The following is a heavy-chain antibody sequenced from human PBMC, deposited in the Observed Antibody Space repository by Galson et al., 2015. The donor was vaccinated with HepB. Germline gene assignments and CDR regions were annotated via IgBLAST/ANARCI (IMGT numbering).Heavy chain of an antibody. CDR3: AKVYTAMVTWSWYFDL. D-gene: IGHD5-18*01. Sequence: SLRLSCAASGFTFDDYTMHWVRQAPGKGLEWVSLISWDGGSTYYADSVKGRFTISRDNSKNSLYLQMNSLRTEDTALYYCAKVYTAMVTWSWYFDLWGRGTLVTVSS. J-gene: IGHJ2*01. V-gene: IGHV3-43*01. CDR1: GFTFDDYT. CDR2: ISWDGGST.